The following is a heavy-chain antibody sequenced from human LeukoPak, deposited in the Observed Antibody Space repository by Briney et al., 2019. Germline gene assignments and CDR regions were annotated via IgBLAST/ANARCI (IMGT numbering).Heavy chain of an antibody. D-gene: IGHD3-10*01. Sequence: ASVKVSCKASGYTFINYGINWVRQAPGQGLEWMGWISAYNGNTNYAQSLQGRVTMTTDTSTSTVYMEMRSLTSDDTAVYYCARDLDQYNGRFGGFGHDFWGQGTLVTVSS. CDR2: ISAYNGNT. V-gene: IGHV1-18*01. CDR3: ARDLDQYNGRFGGFGHDF. J-gene: IGHJ4*02. CDR1: GYTFINYG.